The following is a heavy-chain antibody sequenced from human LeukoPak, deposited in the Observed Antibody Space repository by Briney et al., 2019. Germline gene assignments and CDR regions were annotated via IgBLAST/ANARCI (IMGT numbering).Heavy chain of an antibody. D-gene: IGHD3-10*01. CDR1: GFTFSSYA. CDR3: ARSGSGPPDY. J-gene: IGHJ4*02. V-gene: IGHV3-30*04. Sequence: GGSLRLSCAASGFTFSSYAMHWVRQAPGKGLEWVAVISYDGSNKYYADSVKGRFTISRDNSKNTLYLQMNSLRAEDTAVYYCARSGSGPPDYWGQGTLVTVSS. CDR2: ISYDGSNK.